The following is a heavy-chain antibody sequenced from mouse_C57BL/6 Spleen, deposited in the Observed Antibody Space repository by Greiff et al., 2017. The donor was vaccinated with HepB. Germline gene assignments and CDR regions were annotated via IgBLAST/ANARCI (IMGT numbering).Heavy chain of an antibody. CDR1: GYAFSSSW. V-gene: IGHV1-82*01. CDR3: ARSSNYVFDY. D-gene: IGHD2-5*01. J-gene: IGHJ2*01. Sequence: VQLQQSGPELVKPGASVKISCKASGYAFSSSWMNWVKQRPGKGLEWIGRIYPGDGDTNYNGKFKGKATLTADKSSSTAYMQLSSLTSEDSAVYFCARSSNYVFDYWGQGTTLTVSS. CDR2: IYPGDGDT.